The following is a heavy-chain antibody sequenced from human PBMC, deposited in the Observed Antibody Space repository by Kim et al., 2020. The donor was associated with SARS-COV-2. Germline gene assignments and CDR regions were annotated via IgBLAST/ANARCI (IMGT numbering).Heavy chain of an antibody. D-gene: IGHD4-4*01. Sequence: GGSLRLSCAASGFTFSSYGMHWVRQAPGKGLEWVAVISYDGSNKYYTDSVKGRFTISRDNSKNTLYLQMNSLRAEDTAVYYCARDRVKTTESRGVDYWGQGTLVTVSS. CDR3: ARDRVKTTESRGVDY. J-gene: IGHJ4*02. CDR2: ISYDGSNK. CDR1: GFTFSSYG. V-gene: IGHV3-33*05.